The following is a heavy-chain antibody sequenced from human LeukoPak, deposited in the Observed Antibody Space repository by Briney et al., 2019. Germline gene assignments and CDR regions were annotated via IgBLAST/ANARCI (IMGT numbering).Heavy chain of an antibody. CDR2: VYHSGGT. Sequence: SETLSLTCIVSGYSISSGYFWGWIRQSPGKGLEWIGSVYHSGGTYYNPSLKSRVTISEDTSKNQFSLILNSVTAADTAVYYCARSYSSSHRIDYWGQGTLVTVSS. V-gene: IGHV4-38-2*02. CDR1: GYSISSGYF. J-gene: IGHJ4*02. D-gene: IGHD6-6*01. CDR3: ARSYSSSHRIDY.